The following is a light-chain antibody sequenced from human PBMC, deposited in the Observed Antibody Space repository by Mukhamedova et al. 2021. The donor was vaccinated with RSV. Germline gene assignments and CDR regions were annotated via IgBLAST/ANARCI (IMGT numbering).Light chain of an antibody. J-gene: IGKJ3*01. CDR2: AAS. V-gene: IGKV1-NL1*01. Sequence: WYQRRVHGKAPKLLLYAASRLESGVPSRFSGSGSGTDYTLTISSLQPEDFATYYCQQYYSTPPRFTFGPGTKVDIK. CDR3: QQYYSTPPRFT.